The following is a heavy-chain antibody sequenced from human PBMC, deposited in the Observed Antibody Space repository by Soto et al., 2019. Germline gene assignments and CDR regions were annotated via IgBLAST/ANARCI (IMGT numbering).Heavy chain of an antibody. V-gene: IGHV3-7*01. J-gene: IGHJ4*02. CDR2: INQDGSEK. CDR1: GFALSSHW. CDR3: ARDWAAGPQGIDY. Sequence: EVQLVESGGGLVQPGGSLRLSCEASGFALSSHWMSWVRQAPGKGLEWVALINQDGSEKYYVDSVKGRFTSSRDNAKNSLYLQRNSLRADDTAVYYCARDWAAGPQGIDYWGQGTLVTVSS. D-gene: IGHD3-16*01.